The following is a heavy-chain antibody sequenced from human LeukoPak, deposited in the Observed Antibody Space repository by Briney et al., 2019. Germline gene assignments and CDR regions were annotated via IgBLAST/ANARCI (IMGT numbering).Heavy chain of an antibody. CDR3: VKDLRGNYTFDY. D-gene: IGHD5-24*01. CDR1: GFTFSYYA. CDR2: INDNGGTT. V-gene: IGHV3-64D*09. Sequence: GGSLRLSCSASGFTFSYYAMHWVRQAPGQGLEYVSGINDNGGTTHYGDSVKGRFTISRDDSKNTLYLQMSSLRGEDTALYYCVKDLRGNYTFDYWGQGTLVTVSS. J-gene: IGHJ4*02.